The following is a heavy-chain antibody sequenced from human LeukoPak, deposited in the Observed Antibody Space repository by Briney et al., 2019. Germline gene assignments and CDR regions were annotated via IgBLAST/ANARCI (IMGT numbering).Heavy chain of an antibody. Sequence: EASVKVSCKASGYTFTGYYMHWVRQAPGQGLEWMGWINPNSGGTNYAQKFQGRVTMTRDTSISTAYMELSRLRSDDTAVYYCARVARFVEMATIFFNYFDYWGQGTLVTVSS. CDR2: INPNSGGT. CDR3: ARVARFVEMATIFFNYFDY. CDR1: GYTFTGYY. J-gene: IGHJ4*02. V-gene: IGHV1-2*02. D-gene: IGHD5-24*01.